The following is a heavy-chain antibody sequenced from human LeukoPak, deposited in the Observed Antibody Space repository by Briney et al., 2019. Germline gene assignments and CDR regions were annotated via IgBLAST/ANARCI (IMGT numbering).Heavy chain of an antibody. CDR3: TREGYDILTGYFSDY. Sequence: GRSLRLSRTPSASTLAVYAMGSVRQDPGEWLVWVRFIRSKAYGGTTEHAASVKGRFTISRDDSKSIAYLQMNSLKTEDTAVYYCTREGYDILTGYFSDYWGQGTLVTDSS. CDR1: ASTLAVYA. D-gene: IGHD3-9*01. CDR2: IRSKAYGGTT. V-gene: IGHV3-49*04. J-gene: IGHJ4*02.